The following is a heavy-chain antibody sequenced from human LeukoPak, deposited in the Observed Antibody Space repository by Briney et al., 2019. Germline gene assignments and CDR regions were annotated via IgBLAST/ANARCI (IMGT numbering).Heavy chain of an antibody. CDR1: GFTFSSYA. J-gene: IGHJ6*02. CDR2: ISGSGGST. D-gene: IGHD6-13*01. Sequence: PGGSLRLSCAASGFTFSSYAMSWVRQAPGKGLEWVSAISGSGGSTYYADSVKGRFTISRDNSKNTLYLQMNSLRAEDTAVYYCAKCGIAAAGTVYYYGMDVWGQGTTVTVSS. CDR3: AKCGIAAAGTVYYYGMDV. V-gene: IGHV3-23*01.